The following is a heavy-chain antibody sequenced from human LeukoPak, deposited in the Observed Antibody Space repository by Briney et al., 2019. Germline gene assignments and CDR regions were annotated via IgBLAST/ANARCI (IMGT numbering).Heavy chain of an antibody. V-gene: IGHV1-18*01. D-gene: IGHD6-19*01. CDR1: KSTFNAYF. J-gene: IGHJ4*02. CDR3: AREGSSGQAFDY. CDR2: ISACNGNT. Sequence: ASVKVSCKASKSTFNAYFVHWVRQAPGQGLEWMGWISACNGNTNYAQKLQGRVTMTTDTSTSTAYMELRSLRSDDTAVYYCAREGSSGQAFDYWGQGTLVTVSS.